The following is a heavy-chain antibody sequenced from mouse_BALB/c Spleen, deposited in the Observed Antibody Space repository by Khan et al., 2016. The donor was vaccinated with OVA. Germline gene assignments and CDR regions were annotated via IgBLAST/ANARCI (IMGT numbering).Heavy chain of an antibody. CDR3: ARSYGSWAMDY. Sequence: VQLKESGPSLVKPSQTLSLTCSVTGDSITSGFWNWIRKFPGNKFEYLGYITYSGNTYYNPSLKSRISFTRDTSKSQYFLQLNSVTTEDTATYFCARSYGSWAMDYWGQGTSGTVSS. D-gene: IGHD1-1*01. CDR1: GDSITSGF. J-gene: IGHJ4*01. V-gene: IGHV3-8*02. CDR2: ITYSGNT.